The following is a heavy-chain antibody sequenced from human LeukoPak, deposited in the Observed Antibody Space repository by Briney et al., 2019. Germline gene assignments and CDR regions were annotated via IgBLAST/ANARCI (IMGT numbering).Heavy chain of an antibody. J-gene: IGHJ4*02. CDR2: ISGSGGST. D-gene: IGHD6-19*01. Sequence: AGGSLRLSCAASGFTFSSYAMSWVRQAPGKGLEWVSAISGSGGSTYYADSVKGRFTISRDNSKNTLYLQMNSLRAEDTAVYYCATAPLQWPQGIDYWGQGTLVTVSS. CDR1: GFTFSSYA. V-gene: IGHV3-23*01. CDR3: ATAPLQWPQGIDY.